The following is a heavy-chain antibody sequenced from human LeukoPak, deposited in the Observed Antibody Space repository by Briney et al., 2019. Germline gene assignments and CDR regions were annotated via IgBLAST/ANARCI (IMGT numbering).Heavy chain of an antibody. Sequence: QPGGSLRLSCAVSGFPFSNSWMYWVRQAPGKGLEGVANINKDGGGMSYVDSVKGRFIISRDNARNSLYLQMNSLRVEDTAVYFCAGGNSMDVWGKGTAVTVSS. J-gene: IGHJ6*04. CDR2: INKDGGGM. D-gene: IGHD1/OR15-1a*01. CDR1: GFPFSNSW. CDR3: AGGNSMDV. V-gene: IGHV3-7*03.